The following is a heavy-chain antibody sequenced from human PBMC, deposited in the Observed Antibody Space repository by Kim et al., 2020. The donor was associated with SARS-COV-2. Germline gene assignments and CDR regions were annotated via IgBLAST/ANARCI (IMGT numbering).Heavy chain of an antibody. Sequence: ADSVKGRFTSSRDNSKNTLYLQMNSLRAEDTAVYYCAKDSSSSTYWYFDLWGRGTLVTVSS. D-gene: IGHD6-13*01. V-gene: IGHV3-23*01. J-gene: IGHJ2*01. CDR3: AKDSSSSTYWYFDL.